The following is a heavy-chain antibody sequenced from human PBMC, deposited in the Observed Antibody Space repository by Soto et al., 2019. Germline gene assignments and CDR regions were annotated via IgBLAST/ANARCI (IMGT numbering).Heavy chain of an antibody. D-gene: IGHD5-18*01. J-gene: IGHJ4*02. Sequence: SETLSLTCTVSGGSISGGDDYWSWIRQHPGKGLEWIGYIYHNGGTYYNPSLKSRVTISIDTSQNQFSLKLSSVTAADTAVYYCARGYSYGLDYWGQGALVTVSS. CDR2: IYHNGGT. CDR3: ARGYSYGLDY. V-gene: IGHV4-31*03. CDR1: GGSISGGDDY.